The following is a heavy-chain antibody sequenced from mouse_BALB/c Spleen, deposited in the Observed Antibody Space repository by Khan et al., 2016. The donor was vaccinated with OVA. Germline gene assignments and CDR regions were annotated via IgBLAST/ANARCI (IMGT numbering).Heavy chain of an antibody. CDR1: GFDFSRYW. D-gene: IGHD1-1*01. Sequence: EVKLLESGGGLVQPGGSLKLSCAASGFDFSRYWMSWVRQAPGKGLELIGQINPDSSTINYMPSLKDKFIISRDDAKNTLYLQMSKVRSEDTALYYCARPRYYGLYFDYWGQGTTLTVSS. V-gene: IGHV4-1*02. CDR3: ARPRYYGLYFDY. CDR2: INPDSSTI. J-gene: IGHJ2*01.